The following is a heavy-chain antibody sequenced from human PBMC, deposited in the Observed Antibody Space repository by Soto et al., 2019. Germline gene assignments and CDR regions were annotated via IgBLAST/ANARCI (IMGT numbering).Heavy chain of an antibody. D-gene: IGHD2-15*01. V-gene: IGHV1-58*01. CDR3: ARVDCSGSSCYAPDY. CDR1: GFTFTSSA. Sequence: ASVKVSCKASGFTFTSSAVQWVRQARGQRLEWIGWIVVSSGNTNYAQKFQERVTITRDMSTSTAYMELSSLRSEDTAVYYCARVDCSGSSCYAPDYWGQGTQVTVSS. CDR2: IVVSSGNT. J-gene: IGHJ4*02.